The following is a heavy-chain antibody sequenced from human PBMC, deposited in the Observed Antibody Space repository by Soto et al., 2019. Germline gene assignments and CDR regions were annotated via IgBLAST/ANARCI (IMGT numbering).Heavy chain of an antibody. J-gene: IGHJ3*02. V-gene: IGHV3-23*01. Sequence: EVQLLESGGGLVQPGGSLRLSCAASGFTFSVFAMSWVRQAPGKGLELVSTISGRGENTYYADSVKGRFTISQDHSKNTLNLQMNSLRGEDTAVSYCAKDRGTGDYGVNAVDIWGQGTMVTVAS. CDR3: AKDRGTGDYGVNAVDI. CDR2: ISGRGENT. D-gene: IGHD7-27*01. CDR1: GFTFSVFA.